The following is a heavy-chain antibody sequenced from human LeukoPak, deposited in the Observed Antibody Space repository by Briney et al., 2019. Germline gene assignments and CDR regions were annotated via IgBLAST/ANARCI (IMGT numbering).Heavy chain of an antibody. D-gene: IGHD5-24*01. Sequence: PGGSLRLSCVASGFTFSNYYMSWVRRAPGKGLEWVANINQVGSEKYYADSVKGRFTISRDNAKTSLCLQMNSLRVEDSAVYYCARDGDGYKSPFDYWGQGTLVTVSS. CDR3: ARDGDGYKSPFDY. CDR2: INQVGSEK. CDR1: GFTFSNYY. V-gene: IGHV3-7*01. J-gene: IGHJ4*02.